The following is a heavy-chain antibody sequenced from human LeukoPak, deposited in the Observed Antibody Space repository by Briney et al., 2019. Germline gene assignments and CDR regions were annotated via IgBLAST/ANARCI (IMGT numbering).Heavy chain of an antibody. CDR1: GYTFTSYY. J-gene: IGHJ2*01. Sequence: APVKVSCKASGYTFTSYYMHWVRQAPGQGLEWMGIINPSGGSTSYAQKFQGRVTMTRDTSTSTVYMELSSLRSEDTAVYYCARGTNSSGYYGWYFDLWGRGTLVTVSS. CDR2: INPSGGST. D-gene: IGHD3-22*01. CDR3: ARGTNSSGYYGWYFDL. V-gene: IGHV1-46*01.